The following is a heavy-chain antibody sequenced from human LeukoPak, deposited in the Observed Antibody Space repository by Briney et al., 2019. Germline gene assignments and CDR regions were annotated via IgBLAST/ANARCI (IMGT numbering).Heavy chain of an antibody. D-gene: IGHD6-19*01. Sequence: KPSETLSLTCAVYGGSFSGYYWSWIRQPPGKGLEWIGEINHSGSTNYNPSLKSRVTISVDTSKNQFSLKLSSVTAADTAVYYCARGTAVAGSFDYWGQGNLVTVSS. CDR2: INHSGST. CDR1: GGSFSGYY. J-gene: IGHJ4*02. V-gene: IGHV4-34*01. CDR3: ARGTAVAGSFDY.